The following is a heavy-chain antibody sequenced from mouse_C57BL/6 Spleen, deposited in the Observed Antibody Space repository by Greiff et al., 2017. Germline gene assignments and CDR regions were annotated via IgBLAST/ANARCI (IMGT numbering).Heavy chain of an antibody. Sequence: VQLQQSGPELVKPGASVKISCKASGYAFSSSWMNWVKQRPGKGLEWIGRIYPGDGDTNYNGKFKGKATLTADKSSSTAYMQLSSLTSEDAAVYFCARWLLPFWYFDVWGTGTTVTVSA. V-gene: IGHV1-82*01. CDR3: ARWLLPFWYFDV. CDR2: IYPGDGDT. D-gene: IGHD2-3*01. J-gene: IGHJ1*03. CDR1: GYAFSSSW.